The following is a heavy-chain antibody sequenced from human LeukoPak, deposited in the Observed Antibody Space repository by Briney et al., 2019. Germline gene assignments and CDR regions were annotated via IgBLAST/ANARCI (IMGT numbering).Heavy chain of an antibody. CDR3: ARVGAATYAFDI. D-gene: IGHD3-16*01. CDR2: ISGGGGST. V-gene: IGHV3-23*01. CDR1: GFTFSNAW. J-gene: IGHJ3*02. Sequence: GGSLRLSCAASGFTFSNAWMSWVRQAPGKGLEWVSAISGGGGSTYYADSVKGRFTISRDNAKNTLYLQINSLRAEDTAVYYCARVGAATYAFDIWGQGTMVTVSS.